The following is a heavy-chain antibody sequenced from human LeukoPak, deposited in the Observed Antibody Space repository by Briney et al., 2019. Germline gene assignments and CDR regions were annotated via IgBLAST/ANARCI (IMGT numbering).Heavy chain of an antibody. Sequence: SETLSLTCSVSGGSISSYYWSWIRQPPGKGLEWIGYIYYSGSTNYNPSLKSRVTISVDTSKNQFSLKLSSVIAADTAVSYCARHGSGSSSLGYWGQGTLVTVSS. CDR2: IYYSGST. CDR3: ARHGSGSSSLGY. D-gene: IGHD1-26*01. CDR1: GGSISSYY. V-gene: IGHV4-59*08. J-gene: IGHJ4*02.